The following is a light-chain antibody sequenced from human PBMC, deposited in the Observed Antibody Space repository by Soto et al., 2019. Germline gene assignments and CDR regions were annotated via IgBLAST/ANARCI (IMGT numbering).Light chain of an antibody. CDR3: AAWHDSRYAWV. CDR2: DND. V-gene: IGLV1-44*01. J-gene: IGLJ3*02. Sequence: QSVLTQPPSLSGTPGQRVTISCSGSSSQIGSNTVSWYQQLPGKAPKLLIYDNDRRPSGVPDRFSGSKSGTSGSLAISDLHSEDEAEYFCAAWHDSRYAWVFGGGTKLTVL. CDR1: SSQIGSNT.